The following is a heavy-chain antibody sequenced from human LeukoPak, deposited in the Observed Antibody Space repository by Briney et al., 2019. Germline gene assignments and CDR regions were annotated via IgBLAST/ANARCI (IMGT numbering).Heavy chain of an antibody. CDR2: INHSGST. V-gene: IGHV4-34*01. CDR3: ARHFGDYSSGWYMAESWFDP. Sequence: TTSETLSLTCAVYGGSFSGYYWSWIRQPPGKGLEWMGEINHSGSTNYNPSLKSRVTISVDTSKNQFSLKLSSVTAADTAVYYCARHFGDYSSGWYMAESWFDPWGQGTLVTVSS. CDR1: GGSFSGYY. J-gene: IGHJ5*02. D-gene: IGHD6-19*01.